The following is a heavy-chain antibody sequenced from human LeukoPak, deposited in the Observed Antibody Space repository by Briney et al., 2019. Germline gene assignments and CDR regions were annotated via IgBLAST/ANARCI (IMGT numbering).Heavy chain of an antibody. CDR1: GFTFDDFA. CDR2: IGTASDT. V-gene: IGHV3-13*01. J-gene: IGHJ6*03. CDR3: ARGPPRGKYYYMDV. D-gene: IGHD1-1*01. Sequence: GGSLRLFCAASGFTFDDFAMIWIRQAPGKGLEWVSTIGTASDTYYPGSVEGRFTLSRDNAKNSLYLQMNSLTAGDTAVYYCARGPPRGKYYYMDVWGKGTTVTVSS.